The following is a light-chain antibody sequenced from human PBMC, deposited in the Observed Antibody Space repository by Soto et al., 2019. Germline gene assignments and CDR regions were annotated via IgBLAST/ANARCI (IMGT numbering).Light chain of an antibody. CDR1: QGISSY. CDR2: AAS. V-gene: IGKV1-8*01. Sequence: AIRMTQSPSSFSASTGDRVTITCRASQGISSYLAWYQQKPGKAPKLLIYAASTLQSGVPSRFSGSGSGTAFTLTISCLQSEDFATYYCQQYYSYPHTFGQGTKVEI. J-gene: IGKJ1*01. CDR3: QQYYSYPHT.